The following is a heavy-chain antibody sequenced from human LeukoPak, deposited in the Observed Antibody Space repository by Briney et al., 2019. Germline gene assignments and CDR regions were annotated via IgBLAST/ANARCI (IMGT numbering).Heavy chain of an antibody. D-gene: IGHD1-26*01. Sequence: SETLSLTCAVYGGSFSGYYWSWIRQPPGKGLEWIGEINHSGSTNYNPSLKSRVTISVDTSKNQFSLKLSSVTAADTAVYYCARRRYSGSYRTTYNWFDPWGQGTLVTASS. CDR2: INHSGST. CDR3: ARRRYSGSYRTTYNWFDP. CDR1: GGSFSGYY. J-gene: IGHJ5*02. V-gene: IGHV4-34*01.